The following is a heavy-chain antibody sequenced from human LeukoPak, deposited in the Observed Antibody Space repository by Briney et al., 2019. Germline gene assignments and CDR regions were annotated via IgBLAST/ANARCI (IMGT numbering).Heavy chain of an antibody. CDR3: ARRKGGSYSRFDY. Sequence: ASVKVPCKASGYTFSNYGISWVRQAPGQGLEWMGWISDYNGNTNYAQKFQGRVIMTRDMSTSTVYMELSSLRSEDTAVYYCARRKGGSYSRFDYWGQGTLVTVAS. J-gene: IGHJ4*02. CDR1: GYTFSNYG. CDR2: ISDYNGNT. V-gene: IGHV1-18*01. D-gene: IGHD1-26*01.